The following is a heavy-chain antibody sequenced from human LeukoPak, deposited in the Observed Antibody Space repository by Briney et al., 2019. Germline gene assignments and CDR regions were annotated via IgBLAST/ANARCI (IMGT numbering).Heavy chain of an antibody. CDR2: IYYSGST. Sequence: SETLSLTCTVSGGFISSYYWSWIRQPPGKGLEWIGYIYYSGSTNYNPSLKSRVTISVDTSKNQFSLKLSSVTAADTAVYYCARFGELFDSGAFDIWGQGTMVTVSS. J-gene: IGHJ3*02. D-gene: IGHD1-26*01. V-gene: IGHV4-59*01. CDR3: ARFGELFDSGAFDI. CDR1: GGFISSYY.